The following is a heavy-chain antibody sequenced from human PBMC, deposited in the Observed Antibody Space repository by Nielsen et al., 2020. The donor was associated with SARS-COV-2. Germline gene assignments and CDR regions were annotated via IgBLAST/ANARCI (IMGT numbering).Heavy chain of an antibody. CDR2: IRPDGTGA. J-gene: IGHJ4*02. CDR1: GFTFSASW. D-gene: IGHD4-23*01. CDR3: ARGPVYGNSLIDF. V-gene: IGHV3-7*03. Sequence: GESLKISCAASGFTFSASWMAWVRQAPGKGLEWLSNIRPDGTGANYVDSVKGRFTISRDNAKNLLYLQMGSLRPDDTAFYHCARGPVYGNSLIDFWGQGTLVTVSS.